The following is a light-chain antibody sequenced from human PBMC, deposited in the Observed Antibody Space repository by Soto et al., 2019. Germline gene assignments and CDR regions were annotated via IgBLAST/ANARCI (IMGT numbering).Light chain of an antibody. J-gene: IGKJ2*01. V-gene: IGKV1-39*01. CDR3: QQSYHTPYT. CDR1: QSISSY. Sequence: DIQMTQSPSSLSASVGDRVTITCRASQSISSYLNWYQQKPGKAPKLLIYAASSLQSGVPSRFSGCGSGTDFTLTISNLQPEDFSTYYCQQSYHTPYTFGQGTKLEIK. CDR2: AAS.